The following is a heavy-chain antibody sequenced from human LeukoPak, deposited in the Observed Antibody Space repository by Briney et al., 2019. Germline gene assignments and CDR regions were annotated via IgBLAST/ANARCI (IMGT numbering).Heavy chain of an antibody. D-gene: IGHD3-3*01. V-gene: IGHV7-4-1*02. CDR2: INTNTGNP. Sequence: ASVKVSCKASGYTFSSYVMNWVRQAPGQGLEWMGWINTNTGNPTYAQGLTGRCAFSLDTSVNTAYLQISSLQAEDTGIYYCARGGGFLEWLSRAQEKNYYYYMDVWGKGTTVTVSS. CDR3: ARGGGFLEWLSRAQEKNYYYYMDV. J-gene: IGHJ6*03. CDR1: GYTFSSYV.